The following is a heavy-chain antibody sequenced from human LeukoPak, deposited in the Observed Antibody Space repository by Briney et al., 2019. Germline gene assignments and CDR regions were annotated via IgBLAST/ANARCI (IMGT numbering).Heavy chain of an antibody. CDR3: AREYCGGDCYSYYYYYYGMDV. J-gene: IGHJ6*02. V-gene: IGHV1-69*04. CDR2: IIPILGIA. Sequence: KISCKASGGTFSSYAISWVRQAPGQGLEWMGRIIPILGIANYAQKFQGRVTITADKSTSTAYMELSSLRSEDTAVYYCAREYCGGDCYSYYYYYYGMDVWGQGTTVTVSS. D-gene: IGHD2-21*02. CDR1: GGTFSSYA.